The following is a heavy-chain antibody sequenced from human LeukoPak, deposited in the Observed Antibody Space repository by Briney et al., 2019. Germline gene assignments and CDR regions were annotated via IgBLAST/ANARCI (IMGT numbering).Heavy chain of an antibody. CDR3: ARGYNYGHDY. J-gene: IGHJ4*02. Sequence: ASVTVSCKASGYTFSGYNMHWVRQAPGQGLEWMGRVISHSGGTNYAPRFQGRVAMTRDTSTSTAYMELSRLKSDDTAVYYCARGYNYGHDYWGQGTLVTVSS. CDR2: VISHSGGT. CDR1: GYTFSGYN. V-gene: IGHV1-2*06. D-gene: IGHD5-18*01.